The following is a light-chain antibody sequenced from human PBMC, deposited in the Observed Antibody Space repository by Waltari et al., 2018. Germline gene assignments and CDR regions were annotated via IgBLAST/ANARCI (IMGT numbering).Light chain of an antibody. V-gene: IGKV1-39*01. CDR3: QQSYSTPRT. CDR2: DVS. CDR1: QSLNTY. J-gene: IGKJ1*01. Sequence: IQMTQSPPSLSASVGDTVTITCRASQSLNTYLNWYQQKPGKAPKLLIYDVSSLQSGVPSRFSGSGSGTVFTLTISSLQPEDFATYYCQQSYSTPRTFGHGTKVEI.